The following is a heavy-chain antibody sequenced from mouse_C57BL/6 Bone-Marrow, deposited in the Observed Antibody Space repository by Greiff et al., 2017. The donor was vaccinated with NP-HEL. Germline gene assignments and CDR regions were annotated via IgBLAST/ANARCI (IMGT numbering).Heavy chain of an antibody. Sequence: VHLVESGAELVKPGASVKLSCKASGYTFTSYWMQWVKQRPGQGLEWIGEIDPSDSYTNYNQKFKGKATLTVDTSSSTAYMQLSSLTAEDSAVYYWARGDDGYFWFAYWGQGTLVTVSA. V-gene: IGHV1-50*01. D-gene: IGHD2-3*01. CDR3: ARGDDGYFWFAY. CDR1: GYTFTSYW. J-gene: IGHJ3*01. CDR2: IDPSDSYT.